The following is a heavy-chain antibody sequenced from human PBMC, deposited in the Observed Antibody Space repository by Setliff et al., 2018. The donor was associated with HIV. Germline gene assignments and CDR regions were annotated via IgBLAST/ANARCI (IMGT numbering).Heavy chain of an antibody. CDR1: GYSFTAYD. D-gene: IGHD3-16*01. J-gene: IGHJ4*02. CDR2: MNPSTGEI. Sequence: ASVKVSCKTSGYSFTAYDINWVRQATGRGLEWMAWMNPSTGEIGYAQKFHGRLTMTRDSSITTAFMELRGLRSEDTAIYYCARPSHVYDDDGPLGYWGQGTLVTVSS. CDR3: ARPSHVYDDDGPLGY. V-gene: IGHV1-8*01.